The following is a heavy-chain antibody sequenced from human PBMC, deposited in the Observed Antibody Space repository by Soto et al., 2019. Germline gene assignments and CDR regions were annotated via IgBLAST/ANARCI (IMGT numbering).Heavy chain of an antibody. J-gene: IGHJ4*02. D-gene: IGHD3-3*01. Sequence: ASVKVSCKASGYTFTGYYMHWVRQAPGQGLEWMGWINPNSGGTNYAQKFQGRVTMTRDTSISTAYMELSRLRSDDTAVYYCARDRPTMDDFWSGYSVDFDYWGQGTLVTVSS. CDR3: ARDRPTMDDFWSGYSVDFDY. CDR1: GYTFTGYY. CDR2: INPNSGGT. V-gene: IGHV1-2*02.